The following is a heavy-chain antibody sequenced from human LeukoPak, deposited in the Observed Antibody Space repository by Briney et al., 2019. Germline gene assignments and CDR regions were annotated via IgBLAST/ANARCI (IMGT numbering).Heavy chain of an antibody. CDR2: IYYSGTA. Sequence: PSETLSLTCTVSGDSISRYYGSWIRQPPGNGLEWIGSIYYSGTATYSPSLKSRLTISGETSRIQFSLKLTSVTPTATPVYNCASLLAWSGPINRFDPWGRGTLVTVSS. CDR3: ASLLAWSGPINRFDP. V-gene: IGHV4-59*08. D-gene: IGHD3-3*01. J-gene: IGHJ5*02. CDR1: GDSISRYY.